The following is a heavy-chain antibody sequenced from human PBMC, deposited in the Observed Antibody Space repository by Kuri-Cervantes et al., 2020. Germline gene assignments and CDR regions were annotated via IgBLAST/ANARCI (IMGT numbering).Heavy chain of an antibody. CDR3: ARGEEYMDV. V-gene: IGHV3-48*03. D-gene: IGHD1-26*01. CDR1: GFTFDDYA. CDR2: ISSSGSTI. J-gene: IGHJ6*03. Sequence: GESLKISCAASGFTFDDYAMNWVRQAPGKGLEWVSYISSSGSTIYYADSVKGRFTISRDNAKNSLYPQMNSLRAEDTAVYYCARGEEYMDVWGKGTTVTVSS.